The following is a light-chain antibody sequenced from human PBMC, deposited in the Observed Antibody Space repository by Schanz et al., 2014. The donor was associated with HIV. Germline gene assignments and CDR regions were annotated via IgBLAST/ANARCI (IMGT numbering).Light chain of an antibody. V-gene: IGKV3-20*01. CDR1: QRLSSSY. J-gene: IGKJ1*01. Sequence: EIVLTQSPGSLSLSPGGRATLSCGASQRLSSSYLAWYQQKRDQPPRLVIYATSTRAAGIPDRFSGTGSGTDFTLTISSLQSEDFAVYYCQYYGSPPWTFGQGTKVEVK. CDR2: ATS. CDR3: QYYGSPPWT.